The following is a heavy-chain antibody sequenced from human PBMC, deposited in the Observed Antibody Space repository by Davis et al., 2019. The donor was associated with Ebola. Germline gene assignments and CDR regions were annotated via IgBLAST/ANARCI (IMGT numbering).Heavy chain of an antibody. CDR2: MNPNSGNT. Sequence: AASVKVSCKASGYFFTSYDINWVRQATGQGLEWMGWMNPNSGNTGYARKFQDRVTMTRDTSMNTAYMELSSLSSEDTAVYYCARRRWSSSGCIFSWGQGTMVTVSS. CDR3: ARRRWSSSGCIFS. J-gene: IGHJ3*01. CDR1: GYFFTSYD. V-gene: IGHV1-8*01. D-gene: IGHD3-22*01.